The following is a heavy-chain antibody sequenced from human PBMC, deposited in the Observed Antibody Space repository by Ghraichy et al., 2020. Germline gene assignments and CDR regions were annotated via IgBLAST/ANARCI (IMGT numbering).Heavy chain of an antibody. Sequence: SSSSSYIYYADSVKGRFTISRDNAKNSLYLQMNSLRAEDTAVYYCAREPLNDYDFWSGYYTHYYYGMDV. CDR3: AREPLNDYDFWSGYYTHYYYGMDV. V-gene: IGHV3-21*01. J-gene: IGHJ6*01. D-gene: IGHD3-3*01. CDR2: SSSSSYI.